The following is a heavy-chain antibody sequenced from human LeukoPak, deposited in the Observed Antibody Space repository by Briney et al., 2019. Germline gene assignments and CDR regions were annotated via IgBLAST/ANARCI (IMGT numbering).Heavy chain of an antibody. J-gene: IGHJ4*02. CDR2: ISGSGGST. CDR3: AAYYDSSGYYRTPFDY. D-gene: IGHD3-22*01. V-gene: IGHV3-23*01. CDR1: GFTFSSYS. Sequence: PGGSLRLSCAASGFTFSSYSMNWVRQAPGKGLEWVSAISGSGGSTYYADSVKGRFTISRDNSKNTLYLQMNSLRAEDTAVYYCAAYYDSSGYYRTPFDYWGQGTLLTVST.